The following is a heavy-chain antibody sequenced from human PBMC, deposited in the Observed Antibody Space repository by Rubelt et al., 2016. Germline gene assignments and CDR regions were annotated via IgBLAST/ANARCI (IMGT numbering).Heavy chain of an antibody. J-gene: IGHJ4*02. V-gene: IGHV4-39*07. CDR1: GGSISSSSYY. Sequence: QLQLQESGPGLVKPSETLSLTCTVSGGSISSSSYYWGWIRQPPGKGLEWIGSIYYSGSTYYNPSLKGRVTMSVDTSKNQFSLKLSSVTAADTAVYYCATWLSGGSLGAGFVDYWGQGTLVTVSS. CDR3: ATWLSGGSLGAGFVDY. D-gene: IGHD3-10*02. CDR2: IYYSGST.